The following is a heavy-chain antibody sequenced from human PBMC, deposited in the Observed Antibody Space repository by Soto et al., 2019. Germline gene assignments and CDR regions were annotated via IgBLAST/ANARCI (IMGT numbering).Heavy chain of an antibody. CDR3: AKDSGSYADY. D-gene: IGHD1-26*01. CDR2: ISYDGSNK. CDR1: GFTFSSYG. J-gene: IGHJ4*02. V-gene: IGHV3-30*18. Sequence: GGSLRLSCAASGFTFSSYGMHWVRQAPGKGLEWVAVISYDGSNKYYADTVKGRFTISRDNSKNTLYLQMNSLRAEDTAVYYCAKDSGSYADYWGQGTLVTVSS.